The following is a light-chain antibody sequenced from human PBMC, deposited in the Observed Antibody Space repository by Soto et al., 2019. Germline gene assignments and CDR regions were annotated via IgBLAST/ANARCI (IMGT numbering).Light chain of an antibody. CDR1: ALPKEY. Sequence: SYELTQPPSVSVSPGQTARITCSGDALPKEYVYWYQQKPGQAPVLLIYKNNERPSGIPERFSGSSSGTKDTLTISGVQAEDAADYYCQSADSSGTYRVFGGGTKLTVL. J-gene: IGLJ2*01. V-gene: IGLV3-25*03. CDR3: QSADSSGTYRV. CDR2: KNN.